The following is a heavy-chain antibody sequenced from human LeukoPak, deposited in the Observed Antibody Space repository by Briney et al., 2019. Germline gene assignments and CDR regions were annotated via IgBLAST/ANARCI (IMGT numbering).Heavy chain of an antibody. Sequence: ASVKVSCKASGYTFTSYYMHWVRQAPGQGLEWMGIINPSGGSTSYAQKFQGRVTMTRDTSTSTVYMELSSLRSEDTAVYYCARDRTMVRGVHYYYYMDVWGKGTTVTVSS. CDR1: GYTFTSYY. J-gene: IGHJ6*03. V-gene: IGHV1-46*01. CDR2: INPSGGST. CDR3: ARDRTMVRGVHYYYYMDV. D-gene: IGHD3-10*01.